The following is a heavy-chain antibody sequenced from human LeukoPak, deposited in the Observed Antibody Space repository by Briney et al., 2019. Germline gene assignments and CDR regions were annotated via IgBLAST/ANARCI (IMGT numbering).Heavy chain of an antibody. Sequence: GASVKVSCKASGYTFTSYGISWVRQAPGQGLEWMGWISVYNGNTNHAQKLQGRVTMTTDTSTSTAYMELRSLRSDDTAVYYCARDWGCSGGGCYSDVIPGMDVWGQGTTVTVSS. CDR2: ISVYNGNT. J-gene: IGHJ6*02. CDR1: GYTFTSYG. D-gene: IGHD2-15*01. CDR3: ARDWGCSGGGCYSDVIPGMDV. V-gene: IGHV1-18*01.